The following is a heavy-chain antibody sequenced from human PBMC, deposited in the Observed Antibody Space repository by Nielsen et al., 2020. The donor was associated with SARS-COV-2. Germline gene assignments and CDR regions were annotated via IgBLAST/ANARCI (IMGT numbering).Heavy chain of an antibody. CDR1: GFTFSSYA. V-gene: IGHV3-30-3*01. CDR2: ISYDGSNK. J-gene: IGHJ6*02. D-gene: IGHD3-16*01. Sequence: GGSLRLSCAASGFTFSSYAMHWVRQAPGKGLEWVAVISYDGSNKYYADSVKGRFTISRDNSKNTLYLQMNSLRAEDTAVYYCARDVDLGYYGMDVWGQGTTVTVSS. CDR3: ARDVDLGYYGMDV.